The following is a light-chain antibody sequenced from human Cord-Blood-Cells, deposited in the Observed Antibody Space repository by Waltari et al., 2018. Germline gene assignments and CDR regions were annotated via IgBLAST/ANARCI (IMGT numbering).Light chain of an antibody. CDR2: DAS. CDR1: QGISSY. CDR3: QQYYSFPYT. V-gene: IGKV1D-8*01. J-gene: IGKJ2*01. Sequence: VLWMTQSPSLLSASTGDRVTISCRMLQGISSYLACYQQKPEKAPELLIEDASTLQRGVPSRFVGSGSGTDFTLTISCLQSEEFATYYCQQYYSFPYTFGQGTKLEIK.